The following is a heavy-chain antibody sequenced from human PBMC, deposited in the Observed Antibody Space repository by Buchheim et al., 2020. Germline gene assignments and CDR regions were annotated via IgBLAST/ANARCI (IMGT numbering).Heavy chain of an antibody. CDR2: VNPKTGDA. J-gene: IGHJ6*02. CDR1: GFTFTGHS. Sequence: QVYLVQSGAEVVRPGTSVKVSCKASGFTFTGHSINWMRRAPGRGLEWMGWVNPKTGDATYAHQIYARVTMTRDTSLNIAYMELRNLRSDDTAVYYCATSRGYYYPMDVWGQGTT. CDR3: ATSRGYYYPMDV. V-gene: IGHV1-2*02. D-gene: IGHD3-22*01.